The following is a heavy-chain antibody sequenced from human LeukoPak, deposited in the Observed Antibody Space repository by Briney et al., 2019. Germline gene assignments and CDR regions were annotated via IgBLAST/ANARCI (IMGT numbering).Heavy chain of an antibody. CDR3: AREGRDIVVVPAAMVRAFDI. D-gene: IGHD2-2*01. CDR2: INPNSGGT. CDR1: GYTFTGYY. Sequence: ASVKVSCKASGYTFTGYYMHWVRQAPGQGLEWMGWINPNSGGTNYAQKFQGRVTMTRDTSISTAYMELSRLRSDDTAVYYCAREGRDIVVVPAAMVRAFDIWGQGTMVTVSS. J-gene: IGHJ3*02. V-gene: IGHV1-2*02.